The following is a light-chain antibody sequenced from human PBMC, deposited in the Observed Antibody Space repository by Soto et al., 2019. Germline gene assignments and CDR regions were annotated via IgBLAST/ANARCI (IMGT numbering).Light chain of an antibody. J-gene: IGLJ2*01. Sequence: QSALTQPSSVSGSPGQSVTISCTGTSSDVGAYNYVSWYQQHPGKAPKVMIYDVNKRPSGVPDRFSGSKSDNTASLTISGLQAEDESDYYCCAYAGSYSLVFGGGNKLTVL. V-gene: IGLV2-11*01. CDR2: DVN. CDR3: CAYAGSYSLV. CDR1: SSDVGAYNY.